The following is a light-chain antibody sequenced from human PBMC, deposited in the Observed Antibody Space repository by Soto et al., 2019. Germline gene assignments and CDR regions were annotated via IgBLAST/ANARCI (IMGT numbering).Light chain of an antibody. J-gene: IGLJ1*01. CDR3: SSYTSSSTRV. Sequence: QSALTQPASVSGSPGQSITISCTGTSSDVGGYNYVSWYQQHPGKAPKLMIYDVSNRPSGVSNRFSGSKSGTTASLTISWLQAEDEADYYCSSYTSSSTRVFGTGTKLTVL. CDR2: DVS. CDR1: SSDVGGYNY. V-gene: IGLV2-14*01.